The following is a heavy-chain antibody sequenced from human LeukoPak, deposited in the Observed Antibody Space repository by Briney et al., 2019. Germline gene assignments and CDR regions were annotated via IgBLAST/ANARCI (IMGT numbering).Heavy chain of an antibody. CDR1: GFTFSSYE. Sequence: GGSLRLSCAASGFTFSSYEMNWVRQAPGKGLEWVSYISSSGSTIYHADSVKRRFTISRDNANNPLYLQMNSLRAEDTAVYYCAELGITMIGRVWPKGPTDTISS. CDR3: AELGITMIGRV. D-gene: IGHD3-10*02. J-gene: IGHJ6*04. V-gene: IGHV3-48*03. CDR2: ISSSGSTI.